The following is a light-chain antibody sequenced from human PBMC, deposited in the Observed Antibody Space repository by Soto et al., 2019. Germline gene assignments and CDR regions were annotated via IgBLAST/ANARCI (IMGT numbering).Light chain of an antibody. Sequence: DIQLTQSPSFLSASVGDRVTITCRASQGISTYLAWYQQKPGKAPKVLIYGASTLQRGVPSRFSGSTSGTEFTLTSSSLQPEDSATYYCQQLSRYPLTFGGGTKVEI. CDR3: QQLSRYPLT. V-gene: IGKV1-9*01. CDR1: QGISTY. J-gene: IGKJ4*01. CDR2: GAS.